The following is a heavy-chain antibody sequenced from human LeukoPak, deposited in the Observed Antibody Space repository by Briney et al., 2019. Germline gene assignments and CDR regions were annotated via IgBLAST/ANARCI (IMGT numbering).Heavy chain of an antibody. D-gene: IGHD6-19*01. CDR3: AKGTAYRSAWFDY. CDR1: GFTFSRCA. CDR2: ISGSGDYT. J-gene: IGHJ4*02. V-gene: IGHV3-23*01. Sequence: GGSLLLSCAASGFTFSRCAMSWGRQAPGKGVEWLSDISGSGDYTHYADSVKGRFTVSRDNSKNTLYLQMNSLRAEDTATYYCAKGTAYRSAWFDYWGQGTLVSVSS.